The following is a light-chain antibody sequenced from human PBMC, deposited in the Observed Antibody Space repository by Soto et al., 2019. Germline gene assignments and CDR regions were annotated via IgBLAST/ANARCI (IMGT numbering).Light chain of an antibody. J-gene: IGKJ1*01. CDR3: QQYRSYST. Sequence: DIPLTQSPSTLTPSVCDRVTLTGRAAHSLNSRLAWYQHRPRKAPSLLIYAASTLESGVPTRFSGSGSTTEFTLTINILQPDDLASYICQQYRSYSTFGRGTKVDIK. V-gene: IGKV1-5*01. CDR2: AAS. CDR1: HSLNSR.